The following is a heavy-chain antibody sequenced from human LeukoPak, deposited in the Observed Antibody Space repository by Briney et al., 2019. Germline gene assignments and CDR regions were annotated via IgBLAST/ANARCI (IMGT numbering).Heavy chain of an antibody. V-gene: IGHV4-34*01. Sequence: SETLSLTCAVSGYSISSGYYWNWIRQPPGKGLEWIGEINHSGSTNYNPSLKSRVTISVDTSKNQFSLKLSSVTAADTAVYYCACTAGYWGQGTLVTVSS. CDR1: GYSISSGYY. J-gene: IGHJ4*02. D-gene: IGHD2-8*01. CDR3: ACTAGY. CDR2: INHSGST.